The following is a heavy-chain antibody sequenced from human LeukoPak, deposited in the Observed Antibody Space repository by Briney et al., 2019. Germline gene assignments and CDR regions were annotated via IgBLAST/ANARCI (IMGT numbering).Heavy chain of an antibody. CDR3: ARGSYYDFWSGSPTQHYFDY. Sequence: GASVKVSCKASGYTFTNYAMNWVRQAPGQGLEWMGWINTNTGNPTYAQGFTGRFVFSLDTSVSTAYLQISSLKAEDTAVYYCARGSYYDFWSGSPTQHYFDYWGQGTLVTVSS. V-gene: IGHV7-4-1*02. D-gene: IGHD3-3*01. J-gene: IGHJ4*02. CDR2: INTNTGNP. CDR1: GYTFTNYA.